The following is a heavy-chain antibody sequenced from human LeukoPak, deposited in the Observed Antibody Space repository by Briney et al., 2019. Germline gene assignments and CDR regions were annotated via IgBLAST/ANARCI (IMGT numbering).Heavy chain of an antibody. D-gene: IGHD5-12*01. V-gene: IGHV1-2*02. J-gene: IGHJ1*01. CDR3: ARDLGVATTPDN. Sequence: GASVKVSCKASGYTFTDYYMYWVRQAPGQGLEWMGWINPKSGGTNFAQNLRGRVTMTWDTSISTAYMELHRLRSDDTAVYYCARDLGVATTPDNWGRGTLVTVSS. CDR1: GYTFTDYY. CDR2: INPKSGGT.